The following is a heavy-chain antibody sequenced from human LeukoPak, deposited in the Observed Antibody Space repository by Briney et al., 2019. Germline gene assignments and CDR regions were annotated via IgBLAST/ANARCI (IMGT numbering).Heavy chain of an antibody. CDR3: ARDRGYGGIFGY. V-gene: IGHV4-59*01. CDR2: IYSSGST. D-gene: IGHD4-23*01. CDR1: GGSISSYY. J-gene: IGHJ4*02. Sequence: SETLSLTCTVSGGSISSYYWSWIRQPPGKGLEWIGYIYSSGSTKYSPSLKSRVAISLDTSKNDFSLRLSSVTAADTAVYYCARDRGYGGIFGYWGQGTLVTVYS.